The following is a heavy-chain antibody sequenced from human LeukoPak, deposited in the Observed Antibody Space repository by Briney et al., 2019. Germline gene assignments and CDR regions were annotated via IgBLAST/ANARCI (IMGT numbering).Heavy chain of an antibody. Sequence: ASVKVSCKASGYTFASSAITWVRQAPGQGLECMGWISVYNGNTNYAQKLQDRVTMTTDTSTSTAYMELRSLRSDDTAVYYCARYYDSRSSWFDPWGQGTLVTVSS. CDR3: ARYYDSRSSWFDP. J-gene: IGHJ5*02. CDR1: GYTFASSA. D-gene: IGHD3-22*01. V-gene: IGHV1-18*01. CDR2: ISVYNGNT.